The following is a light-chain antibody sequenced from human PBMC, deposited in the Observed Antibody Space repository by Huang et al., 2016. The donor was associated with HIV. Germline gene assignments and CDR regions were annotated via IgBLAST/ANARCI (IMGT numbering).Light chain of an antibody. V-gene: IGKV1-39*01. CDR2: AAS. J-gene: IGKJ3*01. Sequence: DIQMTQSPSSLSASVGDRVTITCRTSQTINTYLNWYQQKPGKAPKLLIYAASSSQSGVPSRFSGSGSGTDFTLTISSLQPEDFATYYCQQSYNTLMAFGPGTKVEI. CDR1: QTINTY. CDR3: QQSYNTLMA.